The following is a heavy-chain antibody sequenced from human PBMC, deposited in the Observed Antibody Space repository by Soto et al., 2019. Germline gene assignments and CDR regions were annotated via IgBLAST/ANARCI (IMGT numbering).Heavy chain of an antibody. CDR1: GFPFSSYN. J-gene: IGHJ4*02. V-gene: IGHV3-21*02. Sequence: EEQLVESGGGLVKPGGSLRLSCAASGFPFSSYNMNWVRQAPGKGLEWVASISASSSIYYADSVKGRYTISRDNAKNSLYLQMNDLRAEDPAVYYCARDDGGYRYGRRQYHFDSWGQGTLVTVSP. CDR2: ISASSSI. D-gene: IGHD5-18*01. CDR3: ARDDGGYRYGRRQYHFDS.